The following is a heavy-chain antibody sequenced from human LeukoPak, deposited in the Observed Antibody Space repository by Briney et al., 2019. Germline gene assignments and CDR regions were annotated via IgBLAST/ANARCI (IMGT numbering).Heavy chain of an antibody. CDR2: VNPNSGDT. D-gene: IGHD2-21*02. J-gene: IGHJ6*03. CDR1: GYTFTDYY. Sequence: ASVKVSCKASGYTFTDYYIYWVRQAPGQGLKWMGWVNPNSGDTNYTQNFQGRVTMTRDTSISTAYMELSSLRSDDTAVYYCARSPLPGGDHELAEYYYYYYMDVWGKGTTVTISS. V-gene: IGHV1-2*02. CDR3: ARSPLPGGDHELAEYYYYYYMDV.